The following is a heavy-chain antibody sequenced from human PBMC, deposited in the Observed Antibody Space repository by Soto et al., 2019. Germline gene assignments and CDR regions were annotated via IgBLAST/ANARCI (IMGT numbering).Heavy chain of an antibody. CDR2: IYSDDTT. V-gene: IGHV3-53*01. CDR3: ARVPYGGNTGS. CDR1: GCTVSNNY. D-gene: IGHD4-17*01. J-gene: IGHJ5*02. Sequence: GGSLRLSWAVSGCTVSNNYMNWVRQAPGKGLEWVSVIYSDDTTFYADSVKGRFTISRDNAKNSLYLKMNSLRDEDTAVYYFARVPYGGNTGSWGQGTLVTVSS.